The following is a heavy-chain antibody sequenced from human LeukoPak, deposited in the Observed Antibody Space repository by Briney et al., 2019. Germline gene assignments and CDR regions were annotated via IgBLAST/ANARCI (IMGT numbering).Heavy chain of an antibody. CDR1: GGSISSSSYY. J-gene: IGHJ3*02. CDR3: ARQSGSHDAFDI. CDR2: IYYSGST. V-gene: IGHV4-39*07. Sequence: SETLSLTCTVSGGSISSSSYYWGWIRRPPGKGLEWIGTIYYSGSTYYNPSLKSRVTISVDTSKNQFSLKLSSVTAADTAVYYCARQSGSHDAFDIWGQGTMVTVSS. D-gene: IGHD1-26*01.